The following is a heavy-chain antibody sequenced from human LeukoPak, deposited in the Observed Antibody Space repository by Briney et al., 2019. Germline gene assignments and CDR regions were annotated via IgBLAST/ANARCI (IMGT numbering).Heavy chain of an antibody. Sequence: GGSLRPSCAASGFAFSSYALHWVRRAPGKGLEWVSAIGTGGDTYYADSVMGRFTISRDNAKNSLYLQMNSLRAEDTAVYYCASLPTVYSRDYLALWGQGTLVTVSS. CDR2: IGTGGDT. V-gene: IGHV3-47*01. CDR1: GFAFSSYA. D-gene: IGHD3-22*01. CDR3: ASLPTVYSRDYLAL. J-gene: IGHJ4*02.